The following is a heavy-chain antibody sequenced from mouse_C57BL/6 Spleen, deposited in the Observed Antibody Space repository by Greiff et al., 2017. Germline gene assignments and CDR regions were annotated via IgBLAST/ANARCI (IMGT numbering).Heavy chain of an antibody. CDR2: INPSSGYT. V-gene: IGHV1-7*01. J-gene: IGHJ4*01. CDR1: GYTFTSYW. D-gene: IGHD2-1*01. Sequence: VQLQQPGAELVRPGSSVKLSCKASGYTFTSYWMHWVKQRPGQGLEWIGYINPSSGYTKYNQKFKDKATLTADKSSSTAYMQLSSLTYEDSAVYYCARRGNYVAMDYWGQGTSVTVSS. CDR3: ARRGNYVAMDY.